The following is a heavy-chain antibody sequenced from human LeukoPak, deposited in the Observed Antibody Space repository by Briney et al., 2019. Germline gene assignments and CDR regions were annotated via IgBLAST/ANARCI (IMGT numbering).Heavy chain of an antibody. CDR3: ARNIWFGESADAFDI. CDR1: GYTFTGYY. V-gene: IGHV1-2*02. J-gene: IGHJ3*02. CDR2: INPNSGGT. D-gene: IGHD3-10*01. Sequence: GESLKISCKGSGYTFTGYYMHWVRQAPGQGLEWMGWINPNSGGTNYAQKFQGRVTMTRDKSIRTAYMELSRLTSDDTAVYYCARNIWFGESADAFDIWGQGTMVTVSS.